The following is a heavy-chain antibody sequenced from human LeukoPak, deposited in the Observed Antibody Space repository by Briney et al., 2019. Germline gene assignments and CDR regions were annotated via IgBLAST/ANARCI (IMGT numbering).Heavy chain of an antibody. Sequence: ASVKVSCKVSGNTLTELSMHRVRQAPGKGLEWMGGVDPRDGETFYAQKFQGRVTMTEDTSTDTAYMEVSSLRSEDTAIYYCATFIPRPNEYGDYLYYYYGMDVWGQGTTVTVSS. V-gene: IGHV1-24*01. CDR2: VDPRDGET. J-gene: IGHJ6*02. CDR3: ATFIPRPNEYGDYLYYYYGMDV. CDR1: GNTLTELS. D-gene: IGHD4-17*01.